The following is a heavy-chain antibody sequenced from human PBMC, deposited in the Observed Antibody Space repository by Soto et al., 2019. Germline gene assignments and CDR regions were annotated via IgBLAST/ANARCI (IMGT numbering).Heavy chain of an antibody. CDR2: INHSGNT. Sequence: SETLSLTCAVYGGSFSGYYWTWIRQPPGTGLEWIGEINHSGNTNYNPSLKSRVTISVDTSKNQFSLKLTSVTAADTAVYYCARALDILTRYYFDYWGRGTLVTVSS. CDR1: GGSFSGYY. D-gene: IGHD3-9*01. J-gene: IGHJ4*02. CDR3: ARALDILTRYYFDY. V-gene: IGHV4-34*01.